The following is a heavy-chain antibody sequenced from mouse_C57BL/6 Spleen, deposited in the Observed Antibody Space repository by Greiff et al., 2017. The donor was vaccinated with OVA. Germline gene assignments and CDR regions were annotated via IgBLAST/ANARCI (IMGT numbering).Heavy chain of an antibody. CDR3: ARPGRGEYYFDY. V-gene: IGHV5-6*01. Sequence: EVKLVESGGDLVKPGGSLKLSCAASGFTFSSYGMSWVRQTPDKRLEWVATISSGGSYTYYPDSVKGRFTLSRDNAKNTLYLQMSSLKSEDTAMYYCARPGRGEYYFDYWGQGTTLTVSS. CDR2: ISSGGSYT. CDR1: GFTFSSYG. J-gene: IGHJ2*01.